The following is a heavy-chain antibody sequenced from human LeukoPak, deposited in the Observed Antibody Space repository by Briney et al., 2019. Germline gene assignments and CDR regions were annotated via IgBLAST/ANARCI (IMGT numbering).Heavy chain of an antibody. D-gene: IGHD2-2*01. J-gene: IGHJ4*02. CDR2: IYYSGST. V-gene: IGHV4-39*01. Sequence: SETLSLTCTVSGGSISSSSYYWGWIRQPPGKGLEWIGSIYYSGSTYYNPSLKSRVTISVDTSKNQFSLKLSSVTAADTAVYYCARTSPIVVVPAAMPYFDYWGQGTLVIVSS. CDR1: GGSISSSSYY. CDR3: ARTSPIVVVPAAMPYFDY.